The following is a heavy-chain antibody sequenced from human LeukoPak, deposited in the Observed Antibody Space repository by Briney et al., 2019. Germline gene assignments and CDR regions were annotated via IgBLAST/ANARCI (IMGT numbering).Heavy chain of an antibody. D-gene: IGHD3-22*01. CDR1: GGSISSYY. CDR3: ARHLGDSSGYYYY. V-gene: IGHV4-59*08. J-gene: IGHJ4*02. Sequence: SETLSLTCTVSGGSISSYYWGWIRQPPGKGLEWIGYIYYSGSTNYNPSLKSRVTISVDTSKNQFSLKLSSVTAADTAVYYCARHLGDSSGYYYYWGQGTLVTVSS. CDR2: IYYSGST.